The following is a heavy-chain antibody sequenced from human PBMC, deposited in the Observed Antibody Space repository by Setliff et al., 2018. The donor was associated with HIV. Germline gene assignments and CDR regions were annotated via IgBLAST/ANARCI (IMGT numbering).Heavy chain of an antibody. J-gene: IGHJ4*02. CDR2: ITWDSYHI. Sequence: ALRLSCVASGFTFDDYAMYWVRQVPGKGLEWVSGITWDSYHIEYADSVKGRFTISRDNARKSVYLQMNNLRLDDTAFYYCMYGGRTATTHWGQGTLVTVSS. CDR1: GFTFDDYA. V-gene: IGHV3-9*01. D-gene: IGHD4-17*01. CDR3: MYGGRTATTH.